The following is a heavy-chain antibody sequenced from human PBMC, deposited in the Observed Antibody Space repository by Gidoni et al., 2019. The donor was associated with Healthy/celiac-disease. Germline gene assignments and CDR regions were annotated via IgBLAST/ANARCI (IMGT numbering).Heavy chain of an antibody. D-gene: IGHD1-26*01. Sequence: EVQLVESGGGLVQPGRSLRLSCTASGFTFGDYAMSWFRQAPGKGLGWVGFIRSKAYDGTTEYAASVKGRFTISRDDSKSIAYLQMNSLKTEDTAVYYCTRGSYGWFDPWGQGTLVTVSS. CDR3: TRGSYGWFDP. CDR1: GFTFGDYA. CDR2: IRSKAYDGTT. J-gene: IGHJ5*02. V-gene: IGHV3-49*03.